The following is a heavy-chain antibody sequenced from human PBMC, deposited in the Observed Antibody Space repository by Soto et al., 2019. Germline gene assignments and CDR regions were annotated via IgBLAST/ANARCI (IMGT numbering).Heavy chain of an antibody. J-gene: IGHJ4*02. CDR3: AKHPEHRIFGVVIQGSFDY. V-gene: IGHV3-23*01. CDR2: ISGSGGST. D-gene: IGHD3-3*01. CDR1: GFTFSSYA. Sequence: GGSLRLSCAASGFTFSSYAMSWVRQAPGKGLEWVSAISGSGGSTYYADSVKGRFTISRDNSKNTLYLQMNSLRAEDTAVYYCAKHPEHRIFGVVIQGSFDYWGQGTLVTVSS.